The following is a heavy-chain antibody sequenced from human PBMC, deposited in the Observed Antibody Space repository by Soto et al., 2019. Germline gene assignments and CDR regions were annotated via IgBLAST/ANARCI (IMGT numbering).Heavy chain of an antibody. CDR3: AKRTMLGYYYYMDV. V-gene: IGHV3-23*01. D-gene: IGHD1-1*01. Sequence: EVQLLESGGGLVQPGGSLRLSCAASGFTFSSYAMSWVRQAPGKGLEWVSAISGSGGSTYYADSEKGRFTISRDNSKNTLYLQMNSLRAEDTAVYYCAKRTMLGYYYYMDVWGKGTTVTVSS. J-gene: IGHJ6*03. CDR1: GFTFSSYA. CDR2: ISGSGGST.